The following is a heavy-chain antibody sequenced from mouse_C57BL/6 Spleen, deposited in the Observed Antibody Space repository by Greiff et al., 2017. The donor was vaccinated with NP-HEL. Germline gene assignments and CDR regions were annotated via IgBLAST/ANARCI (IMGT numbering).Heavy chain of an antibody. CDR2: ISSGSSTI. CDR3: ARSTMVKKFAY. Sequence: EVQRVESGGGLVKPGGSLKLSCAASGFTFSDYGMHWVRQAPEKGLEWVAYISSGSSTIYYADTVKGRFTISRDNAKNTLFLQMTSLRSEDTAMYYCARSTMVKKFAYWGQGTLVTVSA. J-gene: IGHJ3*01. CDR1: GFTFSDYG. V-gene: IGHV5-17*01. D-gene: IGHD2-2*01.